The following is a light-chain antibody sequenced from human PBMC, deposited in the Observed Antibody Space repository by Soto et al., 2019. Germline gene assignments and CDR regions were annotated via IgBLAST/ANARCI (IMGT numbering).Light chain of an antibody. CDR3: CSYAGSSTLV. J-gene: IGLJ2*01. V-gene: IGLV2-23*01. CDR2: EGS. Sequence: QSVLTQPASVSGSPGQSITISCTGTSSAVGSYNLVSWYQQYPGKAPKLMIYEGSKRPSGVSNRFSGSKSGNTASLTISGLQAEDEADYYCCSYAGSSTLVFGGGTKLTVL. CDR1: SSAVGSYNL.